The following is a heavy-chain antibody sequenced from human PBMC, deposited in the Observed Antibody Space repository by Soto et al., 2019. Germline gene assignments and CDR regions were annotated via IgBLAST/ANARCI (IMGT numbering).Heavy chain of an antibody. V-gene: IGHV1-18*01. CDR1: GYTFTSYG. Sequence: ASVKVSCKASGYTFTSYGISWVRQAPGQGLEWMGWISAYNGNTNYAQKLQGRVTMTTDTSTSTAYMELRSLRSDDTAVYYCAGGIGYCSSTSCYVGGGYYYYMDVWGKGTTVTVSS. J-gene: IGHJ6*03. D-gene: IGHD2-2*01. CDR3: AGGIGYCSSTSCYVGGGYYYYMDV. CDR2: ISAYNGNT.